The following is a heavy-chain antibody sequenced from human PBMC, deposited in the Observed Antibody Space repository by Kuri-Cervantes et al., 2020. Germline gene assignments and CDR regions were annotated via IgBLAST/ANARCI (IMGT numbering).Heavy chain of an antibody. CDR3: ASSYFWSGYYHPGPKPDDYYYYGMDV. D-gene: IGHD3-3*01. Sequence: GGSLRLSCAASGFTVSSNYISWVRQAPGKGLEWVSVIYSGGSTYYADSVKGRFTISRDNSKNTLYLQMNSLRAEDTAVYYCASSYFWSGYYHPGPKPDDYYYYGMDVWGQGTTVTVSS. CDR1: GFTVSSNY. V-gene: IGHV3-66*01. J-gene: IGHJ6*02. CDR2: IYSGGST.